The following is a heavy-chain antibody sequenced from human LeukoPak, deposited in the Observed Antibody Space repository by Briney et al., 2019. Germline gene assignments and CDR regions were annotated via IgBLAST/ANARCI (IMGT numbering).Heavy chain of an antibody. CDR3: AREWNDWDERGNNWFDP. V-gene: IGHV3-48*04. J-gene: IGHJ5*02. CDR1: GFTFSSYS. CDR2: ISSSGSTK. D-gene: IGHD1-1*01. Sequence: QAGGSLRLSCAASGFTFSSYSMNWVRQAPGKGLEWVSYISSSGSTKYYGDSVKGRFTISRDNAKNSLYLQMNSLRAEDTAVYYCAREWNDWDERGNNWFDPWGQGTLVTVSS.